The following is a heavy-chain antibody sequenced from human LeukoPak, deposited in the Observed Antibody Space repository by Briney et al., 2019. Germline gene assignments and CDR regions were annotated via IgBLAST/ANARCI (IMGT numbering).Heavy chain of an antibody. J-gene: IGHJ4*02. D-gene: IGHD3-10*01. CDR1: GYTFTGYY. CDR3: ARSRPFVYGSGIGRTPFDY. CDR2: INPNSGGT. V-gene: IGHV1-2*02. Sequence: VASVKVSCKASGYTFTGYYMHWVRQAPGQGLEWMGWINPNSGGTNYAQKFQGRVTMTRDTSISTAYMELSRLRSDDTAVYYCARSRPFVYGSGIGRTPFDYWGQGTLVTVSS.